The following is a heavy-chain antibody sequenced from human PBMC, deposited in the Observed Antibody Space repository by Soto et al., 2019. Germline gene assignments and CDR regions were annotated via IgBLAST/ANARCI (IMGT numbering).Heavy chain of an antibody. D-gene: IGHD3-3*01. CDR3: ARGITIFGVVEPQSWFDP. J-gene: IGHJ5*02. CDR1: GYTFTSYG. CDR2: ISAYNGNT. V-gene: IGHV1-18*01. Sequence: ASVKVSCKASGYTFTSYGISWVRQAPGQGLEWMGWISAYNGNTNYAQKLQGRVTMTTDTSTSTAYMELRSLRSDDTAVYYCARGITIFGVVEPQSWFDPWGQGTLVTVSS.